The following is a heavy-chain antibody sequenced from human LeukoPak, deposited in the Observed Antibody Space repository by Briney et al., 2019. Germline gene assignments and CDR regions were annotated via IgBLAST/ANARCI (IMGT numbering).Heavy chain of an antibody. CDR1: DGSISSGGYS. CDR3: AREGLTGLIDY. CDR2: IYHSGST. J-gene: IGHJ4*02. D-gene: IGHD1-20*01. V-gene: IGHV4-30-2*01. Sequence: SETLSLTCAVSDGSISSGGYSWSWIRQPPGKGLEWIGYIYHSGSTYYNPSLKSRVTISVDRSKNQFSLKLSSVTAADTAVYYCAREGLTGLIDYWGQGTLVTVSS.